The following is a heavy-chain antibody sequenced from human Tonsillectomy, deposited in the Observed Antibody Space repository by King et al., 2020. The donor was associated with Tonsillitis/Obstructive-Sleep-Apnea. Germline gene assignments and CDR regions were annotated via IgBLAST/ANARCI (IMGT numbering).Heavy chain of an antibody. D-gene: IGHD3-9*01. J-gene: IGHJ4*02. CDR3: TTDLYYDILTAYYIPYY. CDR1: GFTFCNAW. CDR2: IRSKPDGGAK. Sequence: VQLVESGGGLVKPGGSLRLSCAASGFTFCNAWMSWVRKAPGKGLEWVGRIRSKPDGGAKDYAAPVKGKFTISRDDSKNTLYLQMNSLKTEDTAVYYCTTDLYYDILTAYYIPYYWGQGTLVTVSS. V-gene: IGHV3-15*01.